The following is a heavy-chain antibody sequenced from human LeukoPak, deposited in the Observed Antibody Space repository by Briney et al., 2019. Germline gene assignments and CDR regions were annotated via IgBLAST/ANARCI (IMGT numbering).Heavy chain of an antibody. J-gene: IGHJ6*03. V-gene: IGHV4-59*01. D-gene: IGHD2-2*01. Sequence: SETLSLTCTVSAGSINNYYWSWIRQPPGKGLEWIGYIHYRGNTNYNPPLKSRVTISIDTSKNEFSLNLSSVTAADTAVYYCARGNASDSYYYYYMDVWGKGTTVTISS. CDR2: IHYRGNT. CDR1: AGSINNYY. CDR3: ARGNASDSYYYYYMDV.